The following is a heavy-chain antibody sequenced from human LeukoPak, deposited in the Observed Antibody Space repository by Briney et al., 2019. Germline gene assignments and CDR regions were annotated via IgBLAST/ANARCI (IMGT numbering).Heavy chain of an antibody. V-gene: IGHV4-39*01. CDR2: IYYSGST. D-gene: IGHD6-13*01. Sequence: SETLSLTCTVSGGSISSSSYYWGWIRQPPGKGLEWIGSIYYSGSTYYNPSLKSRVTISVDTSKNQFSLKLSSVTAADTAVYYCARLGAAAGRAGKWFDPWGQGTLVTVSS. CDR1: GGSISSSSYY. CDR3: ARLGAAAGRAGKWFDP. J-gene: IGHJ5*02.